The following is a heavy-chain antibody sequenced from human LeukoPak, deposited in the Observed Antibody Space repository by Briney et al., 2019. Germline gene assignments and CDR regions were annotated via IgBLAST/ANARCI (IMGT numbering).Heavy chain of an antibody. CDR3: ARGGGLDV. CDR2: IKLDGSEK. J-gene: IGHJ6*02. D-gene: IGHD3-16*01. CDR1: GFTFGKYW. Sequence: GGSLRLSCVASGFTFGKYWMSWVRQAPGKGLEWVANIKLDGSEKNYVDSVKGRFTISRDNTKNSLYLQMSNLRAEDTAVYFCARGGGLDVWGQGATVTVSS. V-gene: IGHV3-7*03.